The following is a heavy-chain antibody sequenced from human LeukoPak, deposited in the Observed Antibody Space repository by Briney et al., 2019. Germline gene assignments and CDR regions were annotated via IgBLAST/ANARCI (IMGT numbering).Heavy chain of an antibody. D-gene: IGHD2-15*01. CDR1: GYTFTGYY. CDR2: INPDSGGT. J-gene: IGHJ5*02. CDR3: ARDRLRVAATNSHH. V-gene: IGHV1-2*02. Sequence: ASVKVSCKASGYTFTGYYIHWVRQAPGQGLEWMGWINPDSGGTTYAQKFQGRLTMTRDTSISTAYMELSGLRSGDTAICYCARDRLRVAATNSHHWGQGTLVTVSS.